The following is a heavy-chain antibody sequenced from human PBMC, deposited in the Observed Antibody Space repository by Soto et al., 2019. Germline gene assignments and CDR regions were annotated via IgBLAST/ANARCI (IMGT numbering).Heavy chain of an antibody. V-gene: IGHV3-74*01. J-gene: IGHJ4*02. CDR2: INSEGSST. CDR3: VRYYEYYFEY. CDR1: GFNFNKYW. D-gene: IGHD3-16*01. Sequence: PGGSLRLSCAASGFNFNKYWMHWVHQAPGKGLVWVSRINSEGSSTSYADSVKGRFTISRDNAKNTLYLQMNSLRVEDAAVYYCVRYYEYYFEYWGQGTPVTVSS.